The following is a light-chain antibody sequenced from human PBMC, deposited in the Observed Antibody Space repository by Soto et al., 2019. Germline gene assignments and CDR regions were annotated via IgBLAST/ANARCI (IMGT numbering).Light chain of an antibody. J-gene: IGKJ4*01. Sequence: IQLTQSPSSLSASVGDRVAITCRASEGISPYLAWYQEKPGKVPKLLIDTASTLQNGVPSRFSGSRSGTDFTLTISSQQPEDLATYCCLQLKRYPLTFGGGTRVEIK. V-gene: IGKV1-9*01. CDR1: EGISPY. CDR3: LQLKRYPLT. CDR2: TAS.